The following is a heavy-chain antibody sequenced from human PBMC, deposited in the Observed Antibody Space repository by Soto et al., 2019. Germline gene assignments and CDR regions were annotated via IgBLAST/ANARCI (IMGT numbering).Heavy chain of an antibody. CDR3: AKDGAYSGSYSADYGMDV. V-gene: IGHV3-30*18. Sequence: GGSLRLSCAASGFTFSDYAIHWVRQAPGKGLEWVAVISYDGSNKYYADSVKGRFTISRDNSKNTLFLQINSLRAEDTALYCCAKDGAYSGSYSADYGMDVWGQGTTVTVSS. CDR1: GFTFSDYA. D-gene: IGHD1-26*01. CDR2: ISYDGSNK. J-gene: IGHJ6*02.